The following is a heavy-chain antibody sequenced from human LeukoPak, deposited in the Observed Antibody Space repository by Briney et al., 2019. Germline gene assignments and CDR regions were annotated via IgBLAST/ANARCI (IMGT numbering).Heavy chain of an antibody. CDR1: GFTFSNYG. D-gene: IGHD6-6*01. CDR3: ARARSSSSFDY. J-gene: IGHJ4*02. CDR2: ISSSSSYI. Sequence: GESLRLSCAASGFTFSNYGMHWVRQAPGKGLEWVSSISSSSSYIYYADSVKGRFTISRDNAKNSLYLQMNSLRAEDTAVYYCARARSSSSFDYWGQGTLVTVSS. V-gene: IGHV3-21*01.